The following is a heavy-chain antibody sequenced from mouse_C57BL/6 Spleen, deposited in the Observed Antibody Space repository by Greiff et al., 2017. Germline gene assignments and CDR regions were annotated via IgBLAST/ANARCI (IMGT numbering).Heavy chain of an antibody. Sequence: VQLQQSGPELVKPGASVKISCKASGYSFTGYYMHWVKQSSEKSLEWIGEINPSTGGTSYNQKFKGKATLTVDKSSSTAYMQLKSLTSEDSAFYYCAKIYEGYYGITSWCAYWGQGTLVTVSA. CDR1: GYSFTGYY. V-gene: IGHV1-43*01. CDR3: AKIYEGYYGITSWCAY. D-gene: IGHD2-3*01. CDR2: INPSTGGT. J-gene: IGHJ3*01.